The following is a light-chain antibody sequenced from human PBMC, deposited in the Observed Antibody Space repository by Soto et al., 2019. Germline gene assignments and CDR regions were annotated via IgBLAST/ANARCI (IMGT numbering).Light chain of an antibody. CDR2: KAS. Sequence: DIQMTQSPSTLSASVGDRVNITCRASQSISSWLAWYQQKAGEAPKLLMYKASTLDSGVPSRFSGSGSGTEFTLTISSLQPADFATYDCQQYNNYAFTFGPGTKVDFK. CDR3: QQYNNYAFT. CDR1: QSISSW. J-gene: IGKJ3*01. V-gene: IGKV1-5*03.